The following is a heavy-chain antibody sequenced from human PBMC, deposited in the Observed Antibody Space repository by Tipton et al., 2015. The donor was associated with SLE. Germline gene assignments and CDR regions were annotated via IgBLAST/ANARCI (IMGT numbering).Heavy chain of an antibody. CDR2: INHSGST. CDR3: ARRGYDIPYYYYMDV. CDR1: GFTFSSSA. J-gene: IGHJ6*03. D-gene: IGHD3-9*01. Sequence: LRLSCAASGFTFSSSAMSWVRQTPGKGLEWIGEINHSGSTNYNPSLKSRVTISVDTSKNQFSLKLSSVTAADTAVYYCARRGYDIPYYYYMDVWGKGTTVTVSS. V-gene: IGHV4-34*01.